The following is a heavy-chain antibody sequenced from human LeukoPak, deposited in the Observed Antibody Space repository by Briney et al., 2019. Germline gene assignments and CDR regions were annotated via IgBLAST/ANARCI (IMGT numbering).Heavy chain of an antibody. CDR1: GYTFTGYY. J-gene: IGHJ5*02. CDR2: INPHSGGT. D-gene: IGHD3-10*01. V-gene: IGHV1-2*02. CDR3: ARDPAYGSGSYYNLYNWFDP. Sequence: ASVKVSCKASGYTFTGYYMHWVRQAPGQGLEWMGWINPHSGGTNSAQMFQGRVTMTRDTSISTAYMELSRLRSDDTAVYYCARDPAYGSGSYYNLYNWFDPWGQGTLVTVSS.